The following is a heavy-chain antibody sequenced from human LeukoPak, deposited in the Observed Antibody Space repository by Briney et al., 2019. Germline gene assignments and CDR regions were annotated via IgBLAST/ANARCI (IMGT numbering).Heavy chain of an antibody. CDR1: GGSISSHY. Sequence: SETLSLTCTVSGGSISSHYWSWFRQTPGERPEWIAYIYYSGTTNYNPSLKGQVTISIDSSKNQFSLKLSSVTAADTAIYYCARGTGFYDSSGHYYWGYFDSWGQGTLVPVSS. V-gene: IGHV4-59*11. D-gene: IGHD3-22*01. CDR3: ARGTGFYDSSGHYYWGYFDS. J-gene: IGHJ4*02. CDR2: IYYSGTT.